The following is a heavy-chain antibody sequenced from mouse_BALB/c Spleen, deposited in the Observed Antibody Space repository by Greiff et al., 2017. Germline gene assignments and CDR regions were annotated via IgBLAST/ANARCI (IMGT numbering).Heavy chain of an antibody. D-gene: IGHD2-3*01. V-gene: IGHV14-1*02. CDR1: GFNFNDYY. J-gene: IGHJ1*01. CDR2: IDPENGNT. Sequence: VQLQQSGAELVRPGALVKLSCKASGFNFNDYYMHWVQQSPEQGLEWIGWIDPENGNTIYDPMFQGKASITADTSSNTAYLQLSSLTSEDTAVYYGARSYDGYEVYCDDWGAGTTVTVSS. CDR3: ARSYDGYEVYCDD.